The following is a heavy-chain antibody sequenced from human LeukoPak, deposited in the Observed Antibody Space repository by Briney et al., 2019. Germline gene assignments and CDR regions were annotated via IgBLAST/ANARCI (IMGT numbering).Heavy chain of an antibody. Sequence: SETLSLTCTVSGVSISSYYWSWIRQPPGKGLEWIGYIYYSGSTNYNPSLKSRVTISVDTSKNHFSLNLTSVTAADTAVYYCARGGSTFGSWGQGTLVSVSS. CDR3: ARGGSTFGS. J-gene: IGHJ5*02. CDR2: IYYSGST. D-gene: IGHD5-18*01. V-gene: IGHV4-59*01. CDR1: GVSISSYY.